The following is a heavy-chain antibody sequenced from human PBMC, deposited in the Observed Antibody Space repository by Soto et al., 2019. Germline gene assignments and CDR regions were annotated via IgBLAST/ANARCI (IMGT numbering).Heavy chain of an antibody. D-gene: IGHD6-19*01. CDR3: IKASTVTGVGGYR. CDR1: GFAFSSYW. V-gene: IGHV3-74*03. Sequence: EVQLVESGGGLVQPGGSLRLSCAASGFAFSSYWMQWVRQHPGKGPVWVSRISSDGRNTTYADPVKGRFTISRDNAKNTLHLQMTSLTDADTAVYYCIKASTVTGVGGYRWGQGTLVTVSS. CDR2: ISSDGRNT. J-gene: IGHJ5*02.